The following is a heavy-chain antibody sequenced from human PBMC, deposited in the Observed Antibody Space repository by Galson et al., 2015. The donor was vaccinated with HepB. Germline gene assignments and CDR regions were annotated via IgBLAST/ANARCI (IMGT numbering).Heavy chain of an antibody. CDR3: AKDGGSVVVTKYFQH. J-gene: IGHJ1*01. D-gene: IGHD3-22*01. CDR2: ISGSGGST. Sequence: SLRLSCAASGFTFSRYAMRWVRQAPGKGLGWVSAISGSGGSTYYADYVKGRFTISRDNSKNTLYLQMNSLRAEDTAVYYCAKDGGSVVVTKYFQHWGQGTLVTVSS. CDR1: GFTFSRYA. V-gene: IGHV3-23*01.